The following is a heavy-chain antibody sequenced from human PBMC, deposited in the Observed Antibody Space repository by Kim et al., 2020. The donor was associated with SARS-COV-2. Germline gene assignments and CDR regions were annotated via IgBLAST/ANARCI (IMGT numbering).Heavy chain of an antibody. CDR2: INHSGST. CDR1: GGSFSGYY. J-gene: IGHJ3*02. D-gene: IGHD6-13*01. V-gene: IGHV4-34*01. CDR3: ARGSGDSSSWYQAAFDI. Sequence: SETLSLTCAVYGGSFSGYYWSWIRQPPGKGLEWIGEINHSGSTNYNPSLKSRVTISVDTSKNQFSLKLSSVTAADTAVYYCARGSGDSSSWYQAAFDIWGQGTMVTVSS.